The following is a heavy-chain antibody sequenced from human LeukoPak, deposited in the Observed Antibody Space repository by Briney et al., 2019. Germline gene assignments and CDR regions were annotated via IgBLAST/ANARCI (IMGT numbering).Heavy chain of an antibody. D-gene: IGHD4-17*01. Sequence: ASVKVSCKASGYTFTSYAMHWVRQAPGQRLEWMGWINAGNGNTKYSQKFQGRVTITRDTSASTAYMELSSLRSEGTAVYYCASPTGATVTNDAFDIWNQETMVTVYS. CDR1: GYTFTSYA. J-gene: IGHJ3*02. CDR2: INAGNGNT. V-gene: IGHV1-3*01. CDR3: ASPTGATVTNDAFDI.